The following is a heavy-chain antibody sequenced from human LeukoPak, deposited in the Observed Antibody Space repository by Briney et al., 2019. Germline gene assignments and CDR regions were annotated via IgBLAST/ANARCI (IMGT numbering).Heavy chain of an antibody. CDR3: VRGYRNNWRFDY. D-gene: IGHD6-13*01. J-gene: IGHJ4*02. CDR1: GDSVSSDTSY. CDR2: IDYSGRT. Sequence: SETLSLTCTVSGDSVSSDTSYWSWIRQPPGKGLEWIGYIDYSGRTDYNPSLKRRVSISLGTFKNQLSLNLNSVTAADTAVYYCVRGYRNNWRFDYWGQGTLVTVSS. V-gene: IGHV4-61*01.